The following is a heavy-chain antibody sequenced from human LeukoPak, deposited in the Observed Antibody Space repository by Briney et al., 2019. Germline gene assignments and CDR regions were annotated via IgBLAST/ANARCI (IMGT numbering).Heavy chain of an antibody. CDR2: IYHSGST. Sequence: SETLSLTCTVSGGSISSGGYYWSWIRQPPGKGLEWIGYIYHSGSTYYNPSLKSRVTISVDRSKNQFSLKLSSVTAADTAVYYCARSRLHFDYWGQGTLVTVSS. CDR1: GGSISSGGYY. CDR3: ARSRLHFDY. D-gene: IGHD5-12*01. V-gene: IGHV4-30-2*01. J-gene: IGHJ4*02.